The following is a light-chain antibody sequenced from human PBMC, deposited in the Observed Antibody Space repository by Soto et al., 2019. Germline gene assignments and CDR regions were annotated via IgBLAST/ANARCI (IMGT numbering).Light chain of an antibody. CDR2: DVS. CDR1: QGIRND. CDR3: QQYDDLPIT. J-gene: IGKJ5*01. V-gene: IGKV1-33*01. Sequence: DIQMTQSPSSLSASVGDRVTITCRASQGIRNDLGWYQQKPGKAPKLLIYDVSKLGTGVPSRFSGSGSGTDFTFTISSPQPEDIATYFCQQYDDLPITFGQGTRLEIK.